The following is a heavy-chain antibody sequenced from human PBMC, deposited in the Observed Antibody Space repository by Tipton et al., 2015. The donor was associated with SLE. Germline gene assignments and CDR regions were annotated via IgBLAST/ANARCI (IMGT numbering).Heavy chain of an antibody. Sequence: PGLVKPSETLSLTCTVSGGSISSSSNYWGWIRQTPGKGLEWIGSIYSSGSTYYNPSLKSRLTMSVQRSKNQFSLTVNSVTAADTAVYYCARVGEYIGPWSQGTLVTVSS. CDR3: ARVGEYIGP. D-gene: IGHD6-6*01. CDR2: IYSSGST. CDR1: GGSISSSSNY. V-gene: IGHV4-39*07. J-gene: IGHJ5*02.